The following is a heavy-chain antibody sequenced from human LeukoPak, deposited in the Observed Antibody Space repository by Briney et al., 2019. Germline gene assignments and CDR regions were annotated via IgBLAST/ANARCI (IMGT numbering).Heavy chain of an antibody. V-gene: IGHV3-11*03. D-gene: IGHD6-19*01. J-gene: IGHJ4*02. CDR2: ISGSTIYT. CDR1: GFTFSDYY. CDR3: AGARAGTYYFDY. Sequence: PGGSLRLSCAASGFTFSDYYMSWVRRAPGKGLDWISYISGSTIYTNYADSVKGRFTISRDNAKNSLYLQMSSLRAVDTAVYYCAGARAGTYYFDYWGQGTLVTVSS.